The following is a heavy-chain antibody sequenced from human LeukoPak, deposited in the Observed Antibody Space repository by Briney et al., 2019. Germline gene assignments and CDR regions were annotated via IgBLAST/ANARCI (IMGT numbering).Heavy chain of an antibody. Sequence: EASVEVSCKASGGTFSSYAISWVRQAPGQGLEWMGGIIPIFGTANYAQKFQGRVTITADESTSTAYMELSSLRSEDTAVYYCAREDSSGAWFDPWGQGTLVTVSS. CDR2: IIPIFGTA. CDR3: AREDSSGAWFDP. D-gene: IGHD3-22*01. J-gene: IGHJ5*02. CDR1: GGTFSSYA. V-gene: IGHV1-69*13.